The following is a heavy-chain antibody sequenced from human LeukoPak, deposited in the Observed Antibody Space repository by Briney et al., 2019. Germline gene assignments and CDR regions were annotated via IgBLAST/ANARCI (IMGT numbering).Heavy chain of an antibody. CDR2: ISAYNGNT. CDR3: ARDWHYDILTGYSPFDY. CDR1: GYTFTSYG. D-gene: IGHD3-9*01. V-gene: IGHV1-18*01. Sequence: GASVKVSCKASGYTFTSYGISWVRQAPGQGLEWMGWISAYNGNTNYAQKLQGRVTMTIDTSTSTAYMELRSLRSDDTAVYYCARDWHYDILTGYSPFDYWGQGTLVTVSS. J-gene: IGHJ4*02.